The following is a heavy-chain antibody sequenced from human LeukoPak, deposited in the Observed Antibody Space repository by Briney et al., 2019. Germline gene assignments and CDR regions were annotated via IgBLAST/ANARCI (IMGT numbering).Heavy chain of an antibody. CDR2: IVPIFGTA. CDR3: ARGPELERFDY. D-gene: IGHD1-1*01. V-gene: IGHV1-69*05. Sequence: ASVKVSCKASGGTFSSYAISWVRQAPGQGLEWMGGIVPIFGTANYAQKFQGRVTITTDESTSTAYMELSSLRSEDTAVYYCARGPELERFDYWGQGTLVTVSS. CDR1: GGTFSSYA. J-gene: IGHJ4*02.